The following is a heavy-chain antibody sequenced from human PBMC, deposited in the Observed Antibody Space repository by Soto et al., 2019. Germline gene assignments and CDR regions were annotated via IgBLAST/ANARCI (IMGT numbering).Heavy chain of an antibody. V-gene: IGHV4-30-2*01. CDR3: ARARYDFWSGYYATNWFDP. D-gene: IGHD3-3*01. CDR2: IYHSGST. Sequence: SETLSLTCAVSGGSISSGGYSWSWIRQPPGKGLEWIGYIYHSGSTYYNPSLKSRVTISVDRSKNQSSLKLSSVTAADTAVYYCARARYDFWSGYYATNWFDPWGQGTLVTVSS. CDR1: GGSISSGGYS. J-gene: IGHJ5*02.